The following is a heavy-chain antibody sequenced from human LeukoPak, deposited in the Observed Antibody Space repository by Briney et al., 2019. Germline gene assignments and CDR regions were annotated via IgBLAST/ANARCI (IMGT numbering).Heavy chain of an antibody. V-gene: IGHV1-3*01. CDR3: AIAFWLAAPSV. J-gene: IGHJ6*02. Sequence: ASVTVSCTASGYTFTSYAMHWVRQAPGQRLEWMGWINAGNGNIKYSQKFQGRVTITRDTSASTAYMELSSLRSEDTAVYYCAIAFWLAAPSVWGQGTTVTVSS. D-gene: IGHD3-9*01. CDR2: INAGNGNI. CDR1: GYTFTSYA.